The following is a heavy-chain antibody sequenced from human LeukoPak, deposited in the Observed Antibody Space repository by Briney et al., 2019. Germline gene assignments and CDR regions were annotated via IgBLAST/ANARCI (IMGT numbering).Heavy chain of an antibody. CDR3: ARGGQITIFGVVPNGRFDY. D-gene: IGHD3-3*01. CDR1: GGTFSSYA. V-gene: IGHV1-69*01. J-gene: IGHJ4*02. Sequence: SVKVSCKASGGTFSSYAISWVRQAPGQGLEWMGGIIHIFGTANYAQKFQGRVTITADESTSTAYMELSSLRSEDTVVYYCARGGQITIFGVVPNGRFDYWGQGTLVTVSS. CDR2: IIHIFGTA.